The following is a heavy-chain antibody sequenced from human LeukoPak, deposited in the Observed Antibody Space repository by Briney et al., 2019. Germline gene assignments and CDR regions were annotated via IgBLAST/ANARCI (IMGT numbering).Heavy chain of an antibody. V-gene: IGHV4-34*01. CDR2: INHSGST. CDR3: ARGPKMSPPDAFDI. D-gene: IGHD5-24*01. CDR1: GGSFSGYY. J-gene: IGHJ3*02. Sequence: SETLSLTCAVYGGSFSGYYWSWIRQPPGKGLEWIGEINHSGSTNYNPSLKSRVTISVDTSKNQFSLKLSSVTAADTAVYYCARGPKMSPPDAFDIWGQGTMVTVSS.